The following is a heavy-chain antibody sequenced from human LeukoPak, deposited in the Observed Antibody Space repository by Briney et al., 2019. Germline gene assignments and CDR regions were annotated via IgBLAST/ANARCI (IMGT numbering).Heavy chain of an antibody. D-gene: IGHD4-23*01. J-gene: IGHJ4*02. Sequence: TGRSLRLSCAASGFTFSYYGMHWVRQAPGKGLEWVAVISYDGSNKYYADSVKGRFTLSRDNSKNTLYLQMNSLRVEDTAVYYCARGRPHGNDYWGQGTLVTVSS. CDR2: ISYDGSNK. CDR3: ARGRPHGNDY. CDR1: GFTFSYYG. V-gene: IGHV3-30*03.